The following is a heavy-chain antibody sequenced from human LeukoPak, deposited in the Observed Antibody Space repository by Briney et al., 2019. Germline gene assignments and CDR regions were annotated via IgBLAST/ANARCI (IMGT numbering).Heavy chain of an antibody. CDR2: ISAYNGNT. V-gene: IGHV1-18*01. CDR3: ARDLKSVRKITIFEIDY. J-gene: IGHJ4*02. Sequence: ASVKVSCKASGYTFTSYGISWVRQAPGRGLEWMGWISAYNGNTNYAQKLQGRVTMTTDTSTSTAYMELRSLRSDDTAVYYCARDLKSVRKITIFEIDYWGQGTLVTVSS. D-gene: IGHD3-3*01. CDR1: GYTFTSYG.